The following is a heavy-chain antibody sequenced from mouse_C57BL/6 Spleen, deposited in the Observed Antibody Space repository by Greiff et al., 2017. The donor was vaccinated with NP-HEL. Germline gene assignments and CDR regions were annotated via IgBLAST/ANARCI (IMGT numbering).Heavy chain of an antibody. CDR1: GYTFTSYW. Sequence: VQLQQPGAELVMPGASVKLSCKASGYTFTSYWMHWVKQRPGQGLEWIGEIDPSDSYTNYNQKFKGKSTLTVDKSSSTAYMQLSSLTSEDSAVYYCARSGAQATYAMDYWGQGTSVTVSS. J-gene: IGHJ4*01. CDR3: ARSGAQATYAMDY. V-gene: IGHV1-69*01. D-gene: IGHD3-2*02. CDR2: IDPSDSYT.